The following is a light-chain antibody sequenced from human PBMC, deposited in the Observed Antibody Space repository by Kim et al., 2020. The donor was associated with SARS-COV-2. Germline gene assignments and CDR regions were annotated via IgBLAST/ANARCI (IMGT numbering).Light chain of an antibody. J-gene: IGLJ1*01. CDR3: SSYTSSIPYV. Sequence: QSITISCTVTSSDVVRYNYISWYQQHPGKAPKLIIYDVSTRPSGVSNRFSGSKSGNTASLTISGLQAEDEADYYCSSYTSSIPYVFGTGTKVTVL. V-gene: IGLV2-14*03. CDR2: DVS. CDR1: SSDVVRYNY.